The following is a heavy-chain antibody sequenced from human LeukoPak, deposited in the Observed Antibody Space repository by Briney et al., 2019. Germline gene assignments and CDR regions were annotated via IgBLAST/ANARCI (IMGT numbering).Heavy chain of an antibody. CDR1: GFTLSNYG. CDR2: IGVGCTT. J-gene: IGHJ4*02. V-gene: IGHV3-23*01. Sequence: PGGPLRLSCAASGFTLSNYGMNWPPQPPGKGLGWVSGIGVGCTTYYPDSVKGRFIIPSDTSKNTLYVQMNSLRAEDTAVYYCAKAQGYYDCWGPGTLVTVSS. CDR3: AKAQGYYDC. D-gene: IGHD3-22*01.